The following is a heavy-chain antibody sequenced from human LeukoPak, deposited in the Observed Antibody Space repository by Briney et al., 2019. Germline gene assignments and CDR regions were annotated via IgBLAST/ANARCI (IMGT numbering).Heavy chain of an antibody. CDR1: GFTFSSYS. Sequence: PGGSLRLSCAASGFTFSSYSMNWVRQAPGKGLEWVSSISSSSSYIYYADSVKGRFTISRDNAKNSLYLQMNSLRAEDTAVYYCARGGVTIFGVATPTNWFGPWGQGTLVTVSS. V-gene: IGHV3-21*01. J-gene: IGHJ5*02. CDR3: ARGGVTIFGVATPTNWFGP. D-gene: IGHD3-3*01. CDR2: ISSSSSYI.